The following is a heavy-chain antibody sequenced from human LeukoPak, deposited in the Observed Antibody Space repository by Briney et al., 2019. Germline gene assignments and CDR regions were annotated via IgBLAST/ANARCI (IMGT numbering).Heavy chain of an antibody. D-gene: IGHD6-19*01. Sequence: SETLSLTCTVSGGSISSYYWNWIRQPPGKGLEWIGYIYYSGSTNYNPSLKSRVTISVDTSKNQFSLKLSSVTAADTAVYYCARTVAGTSKPYYFDYWGQGTLVTVSS. V-gene: IGHV4-59*01. CDR3: ARTVAGTSKPYYFDY. J-gene: IGHJ4*02. CDR1: GGSISSYY. CDR2: IYYSGST.